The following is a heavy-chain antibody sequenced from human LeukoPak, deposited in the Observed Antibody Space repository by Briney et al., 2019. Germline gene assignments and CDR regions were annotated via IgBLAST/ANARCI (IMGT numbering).Heavy chain of an antibody. D-gene: IGHD4-11*01. Sequence: GASVKVSCKTSGYTFSDYYIHWVRQAPGQGLEWMGWINPNSGETKSAQKFQGRVTMTGDTSISTAYMELRRVTSDDTAVYYCARDRDYSNTARGFDYWGQGTLVTVSS. CDR1: GYTFSDYY. CDR3: ARDRDYSNTARGFDY. J-gene: IGHJ4*02. V-gene: IGHV1-2*02. CDR2: INPNSGET.